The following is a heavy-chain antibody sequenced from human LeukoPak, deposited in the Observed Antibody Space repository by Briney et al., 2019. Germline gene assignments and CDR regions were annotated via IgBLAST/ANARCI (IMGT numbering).Heavy chain of an antibody. D-gene: IGHD6-19*01. CDR3: AREGQWLHPRAFDI. Sequence: RLXCAXSGFTFSSYGRHWVRQAPGKXGEGVAGIWYDGSNKYCADSVKGRFTISRDNSKNTLYLQMNSLRAEDTAVYYCAREGQWLHPRAFDIWGQGTMVTVSS. V-gene: IGHV3-33*01. J-gene: IGHJ3*02. CDR2: IWYDGSNK. CDR1: GFTFSSYG.